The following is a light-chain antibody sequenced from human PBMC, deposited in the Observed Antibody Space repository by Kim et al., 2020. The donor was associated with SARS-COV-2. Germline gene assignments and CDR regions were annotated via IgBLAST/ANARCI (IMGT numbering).Light chain of an antibody. CDR2: ATS. J-gene: IGKJ1*01. CDR1: QSIATKY. CDR3: HQYDTSPRT. Sequence: EIVLTQSPGTLSLSPGERATLSCRASQSIATKYLVWYQQKPGQVPRLLIYATSSRATGVPDRFRGSGSGTDFSLTISRLEPEDSAVYYCHQYDTSPRTFGQGTKVDIK. V-gene: IGKV3-20*01.